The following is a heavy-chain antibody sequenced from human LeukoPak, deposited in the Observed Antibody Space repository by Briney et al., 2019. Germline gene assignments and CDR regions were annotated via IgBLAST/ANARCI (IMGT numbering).Heavy chain of an antibody. Sequence: GGSLRLSCAGSGFPFSSYPISWVRQPPGKGLEWVSAITASGDSTYSADSVKGRFTISRDNSKNTLYLQMNSLRAEDTAVYYCARDPMVRTSSCFDYWGQGTLVTVSS. CDR2: ITASGDST. V-gene: IGHV3-23*01. CDR3: ARDPMVRTSSCFDY. CDR1: GFPFSSYP. D-gene: IGHD3-10*01. J-gene: IGHJ4*02.